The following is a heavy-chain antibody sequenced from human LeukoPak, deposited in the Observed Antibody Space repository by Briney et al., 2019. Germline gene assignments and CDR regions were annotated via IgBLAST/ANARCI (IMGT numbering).Heavy chain of an antibody. CDR3: ARAYCGGDCYSGFDY. CDR2: IWYDGSNK. Sequence: GGSLRLSCAASGFTFSSYAMHWVRQAPGKGLEWVAVIWYDGSNKYYADSVKGRFTISRDNSKNTLYLQMNSLRAEDTAVYYCARAYCGGDCYSGFDYWGQGTLVTVSS. D-gene: IGHD2-21*02. CDR1: GFTFSSYA. V-gene: IGHV3-33*08. J-gene: IGHJ4*02.